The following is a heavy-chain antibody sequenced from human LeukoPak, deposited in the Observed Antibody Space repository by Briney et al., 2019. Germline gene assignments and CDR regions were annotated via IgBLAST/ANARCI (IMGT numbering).Heavy chain of an antibody. Sequence: GGSLRLSCAGSGFSFSSYGMHWVRQAPGKGLEWMAFIRSDGSNKYYADSVKGRFTISRDNAKNSLYLQMNSLRAEDTAVYYCARAHYGDYVRYWFDPWGQGTLVTVSS. V-gene: IGHV3-30*02. CDR1: GFSFSSYG. CDR3: ARAHYGDYVRYWFDP. J-gene: IGHJ5*02. D-gene: IGHD4-17*01. CDR2: IRSDGSNK.